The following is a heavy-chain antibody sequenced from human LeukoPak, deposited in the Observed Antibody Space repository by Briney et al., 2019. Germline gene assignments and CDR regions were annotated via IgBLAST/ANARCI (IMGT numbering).Heavy chain of an antibody. CDR2: INTNTGNP. CDR3: ARGTYYYDSSGPPESGMDV. J-gene: IGHJ6*02. V-gene: IGHV7-4-1*02. Sequence: ASVTVSCKASGYTFTSYAMNWVRQAPGQGLEWMGWINTNTGNPTYAHGFTGRFVFSLDTSVSTAYLQISSLKAEDAAVYYCARGTYYYDSSGPPESGMDVWGQGTTVTVSS. CDR1: GYTFTSYA. D-gene: IGHD3-22*01.